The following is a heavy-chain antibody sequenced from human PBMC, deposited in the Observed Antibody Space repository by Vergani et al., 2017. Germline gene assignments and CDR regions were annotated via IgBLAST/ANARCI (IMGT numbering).Heavy chain of an antibody. CDR3: ARSGVGIAASRARYYYDCMDV. Sequence: QVQLQQWGAGLLKPSETLSLTCAVYGGSFSGYYWSWIRQPPGTGLEWIGEINHSGSTNYNPSLKSRVTISVATSKNQFSLKLSSVTAADTAVYYCARSGVGIAASRARYYYDCMDVWGKGTTVTVSS. J-gene: IGHJ6*03. V-gene: IGHV4-34*01. CDR2: INHSGST. D-gene: IGHD6-13*01. CDR1: GGSFSGYY.